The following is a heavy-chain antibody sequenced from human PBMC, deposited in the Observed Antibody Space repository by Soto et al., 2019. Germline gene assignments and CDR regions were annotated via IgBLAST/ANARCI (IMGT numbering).Heavy chain of an antibody. CDR2: ITSDTNTI. CDR3: VGSVDGHFDY. CDR1: GFRFSIYS. Sequence: EVQLVESGGGLVQPGGSLRLSCAASGFRFSIYSMNWVRQAPGKGLEWSSYITSDTNTIKYADSVKGRFTISRDNAKNSLYMPMNSLRDEDTAVYYCVGSVDGHFDYWGQGTVVTVSS. J-gene: IGHJ4*02. V-gene: IGHV3-48*02. D-gene: IGHD6-19*01.